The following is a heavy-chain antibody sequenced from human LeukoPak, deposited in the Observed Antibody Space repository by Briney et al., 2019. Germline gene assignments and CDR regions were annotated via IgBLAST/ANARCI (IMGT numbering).Heavy chain of an antibody. J-gene: IGHJ4*02. V-gene: IGHV4-39*01. Sequence: SETLSLTCTVSGGSISSSSYYWGWLRQPPGKGLEWIGSIYYSGSTYYNPSLKSRVTISVDTSKNQFSLKLSSVTAADTAVYYCARRAVAGNDYWGQGTLVTVSS. D-gene: IGHD6-19*01. CDR1: GGSISSSSYY. CDR2: IYYSGST. CDR3: ARRAVAGNDY.